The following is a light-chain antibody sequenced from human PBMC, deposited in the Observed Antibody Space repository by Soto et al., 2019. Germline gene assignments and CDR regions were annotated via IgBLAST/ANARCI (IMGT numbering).Light chain of an antibody. CDR1: QSLSGNY. Sequence: EIVLTQSPGTLSLSPGERATLSCRASQSLSGNYLAWYQQKPGQAPRLLIYDASSRATGIPDRFSGGGSGTDFTLTISRLEPEDFAVYYCQQCSSYQLTFGGGTKVDIK. J-gene: IGKJ4*01. CDR2: DAS. CDR3: QQCSSYQLT. V-gene: IGKV3-20*01.